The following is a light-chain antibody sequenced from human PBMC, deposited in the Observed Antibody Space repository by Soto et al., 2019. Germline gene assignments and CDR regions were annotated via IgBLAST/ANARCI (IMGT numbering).Light chain of an antibody. CDR2: EVS. CDR3: TSYTISNTWV. Sequence: QSALTQPGSVSGSPGQSITVSCTGTSSDVGTYNYVSWYQQHPGKAPKLMLYEVSYRPSGVSNRFSGSKSGNTASLTISGLQAEDEADYYCTSYTISNTWVFGGGTKLTVL. CDR1: SSDVGTYNY. J-gene: IGLJ3*02. V-gene: IGLV2-14*01.